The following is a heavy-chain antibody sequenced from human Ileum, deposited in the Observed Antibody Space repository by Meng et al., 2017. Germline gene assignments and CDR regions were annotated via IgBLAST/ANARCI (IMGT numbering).Heavy chain of an antibody. Sequence: EVQVGRAGGGPVKPGGSLRLSCVVPGFPLGAYGIDWVRRAPGKGLEWVSSISGDGSFVDYSGSVKGRFTVSRDNAKNSLYLEMNRLRADDSAVYYCGADYWGQGTLVTVSS. V-gene: IGHV3-21*01. CDR2: ISGDGSFV. CDR3: GADY. CDR1: GFPLGAYG. J-gene: IGHJ4*02.